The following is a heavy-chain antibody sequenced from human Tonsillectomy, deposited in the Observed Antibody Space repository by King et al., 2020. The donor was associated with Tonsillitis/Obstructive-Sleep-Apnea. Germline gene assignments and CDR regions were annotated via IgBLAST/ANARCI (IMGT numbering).Heavy chain of an antibody. V-gene: IGHV5-51*01. Sequence: VQLVQSGAEVKKPGESLKISCEGSGYIFINYWIGWVRQMPGKGLEWMGIIYPGDSDTRYSQSFQGQVTISAGKSISTAYLQWSSLKASDTAMYYCARAYNDFWTGYVNAFDIWGQGTMVTVSS. D-gene: IGHD3-3*01. CDR3: ARAYNDFWTGYVNAFDI. CDR2: IYPGDSDT. J-gene: IGHJ3*02. CDR1: GYIFINYW.